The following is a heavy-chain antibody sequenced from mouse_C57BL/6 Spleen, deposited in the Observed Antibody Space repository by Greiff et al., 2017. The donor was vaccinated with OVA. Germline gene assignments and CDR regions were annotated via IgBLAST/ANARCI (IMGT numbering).Heavy chain of an antibody. V-gene: IGHV1-81*01. J-gene: IGHJ1*03. Sequence: QVQLKQSGAELARPGASVKLSCKASGYTFTSYGISWVKQRTGQGLEWIGEIYPRSGNTYYNEKFKGKATLTADKSSSTAYMELRSLTSEDSAVYFCARPGSSPYWYFDVWGTGTTVTVSS. CDR1: GYTFTSYG. CDR3: ARPGSSPYWYFDV. CDR2: IYPRSGNT. D-gene: IGHD1-1*01.